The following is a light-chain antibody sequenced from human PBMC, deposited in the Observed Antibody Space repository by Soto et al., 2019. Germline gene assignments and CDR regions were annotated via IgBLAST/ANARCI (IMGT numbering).Light chain of an antibody. Sequence: QSALTQPASVSGSPGQSITISCTGTSSDVDGYNYVSWYQQHPGKAPKLMIYEVSNRPSGVSNRFSGSKSGNTASLTISGLQAEDEAGYYCSSYTSSSTLFGGGTKLTVL. CDR1: SSDVDGYNY. J-gene: IGLJ2*01. CDR2: EVS. CDR3: SSYTSSSTL. V-gene: IGLV2-14*01.